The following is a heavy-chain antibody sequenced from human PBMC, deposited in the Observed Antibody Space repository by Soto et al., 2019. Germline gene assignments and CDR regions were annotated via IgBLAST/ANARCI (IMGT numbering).Heavy chain of an antibody. V-gene: IGHV6-1*01. Sequence: PSQTLSLTCVISGDSVSPNSAAWNWIRQSPSRGLEWLGRTYYRSKWYNDYAASVQSRITINPDTSKNHFSLQLNSVTPEDTAVYYCARSSAAAAGLDYWGRGTLVTVSS. CDR2: TYYRSKWYN. J-gene: IGHJ4*02. D-gene: IGHD6-13*01. CDR1: GDSVSPNSAA. CDR3: ARSSAAAAGLDY.